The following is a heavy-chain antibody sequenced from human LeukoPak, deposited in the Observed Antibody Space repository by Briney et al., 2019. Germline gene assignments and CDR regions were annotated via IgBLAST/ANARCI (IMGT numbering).Heavy chain of an antibody. CDR1: GFTFSSYA. J-gene: IGHJ4*02. Sequence: GGSLRLSCAASGFTFSSYAMSWVRQAPGKGLEWVSAISGSGGSTYYADSVKGRFTISRDNSKNTLDLQMNSLRAEDTAVYYCARMSASYLDYWGQGTLVTVSS. D-gene: IGHD3-3*01. CDR3: ARMSASYLDY. V-gene: IGHV3-23*01. CDR2: ISGSGGST.